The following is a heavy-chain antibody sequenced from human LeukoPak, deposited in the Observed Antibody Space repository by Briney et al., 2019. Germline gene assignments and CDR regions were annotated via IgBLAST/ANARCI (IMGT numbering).Heavy chain of an antibody. CDR2: ISGSGGNT. Sequence: GGSLRLSCAASGITFSRYAMSWVRQAPGKGLEWVSGISGSGGNTYYADSVKGRFTISRDNSKNTLYLEVNSLRAEDTAVYYCARDRSDCSSGSCYPDYWGQGTLVTVSS. J-gene: IGHJ4*02. D-gene: IGHD2-15*01. CDR3: ARDRSDCSSGSCYPDY. CDR1: GITFSRYA. V-gene: IGHV3-23*01.